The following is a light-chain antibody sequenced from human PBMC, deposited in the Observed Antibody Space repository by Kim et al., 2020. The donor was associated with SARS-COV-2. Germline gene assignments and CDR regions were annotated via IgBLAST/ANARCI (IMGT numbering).Light chain of an antibody. Sequence: VSPGQIATISCSGEYLRRKCSSWYQQKAAQSPVLVMYQNNKRPSGIPERFSGSNSGDTATLTISGTQAVDEAEYYCQAWDSDTVIFGGGTKLTVL. V-gene: IGLV3-1*01. J-gene: IGLJ2*01. CDR2: QNN. CDR3: QAWDSDTVI. CDR1: YLRRKC.